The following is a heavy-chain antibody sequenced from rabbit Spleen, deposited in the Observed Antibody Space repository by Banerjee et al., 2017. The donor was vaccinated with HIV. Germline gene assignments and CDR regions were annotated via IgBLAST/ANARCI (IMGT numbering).Heavy chain of an antibody. CDR3: ARDLPEIVGWNFGF. CDR2: IYNGDGST. CDR1: GFDFSSDA. J-gene: IGHJ3*01. Sequence: EESGGDLVQPEGSLTLTCKVSGFDFSSDAMCWGRQAPGKGPEWIACIYNGDGSTYYANWVNGRFTISKTSSTTVTLQMTRLTAADTATYFCARDLPEIVGWNFGFWGQGTLVTVS. V-gene: IGHV1S47*01. D-gene: IGHD1-1*01.